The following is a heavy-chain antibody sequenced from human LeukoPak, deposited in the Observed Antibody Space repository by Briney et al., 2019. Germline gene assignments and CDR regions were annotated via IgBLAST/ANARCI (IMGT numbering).Heavy chain of an antibody. J-gene: IGHJ3*02. D-gene: IGHD3-22*01. CDR1: GGSFSGYY. CDR3: ARGQYYSDTINYYSRHDAFDI. V-gene: IGHV4-34*01. Sequence: SEALSLTCAVYGGSFSGYYWSWIRQPPGKGLEWIGEINHSGSTNYNPSLKSRVTISVDTSKNQFSLKLSSVTAADTAVYYCARGQYYSDTINYYSRHDAFDIWGQGTMVTVSS. CDR2: INHSGST.